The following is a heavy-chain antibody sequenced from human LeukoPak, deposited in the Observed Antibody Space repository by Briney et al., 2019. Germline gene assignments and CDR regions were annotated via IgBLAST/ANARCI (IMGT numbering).Heavy chain of an antibody. J-gene: IGHJ4*02. Sequence: GGSLRLSCAASGFTFSSYAMNWVRQAPGKGLEWVSGIVGSGVSTYYADSVKGRFTISRDNPQNTLYLLMNSLRAEDTAMYYCAKDRIVGVISGIDYWGQGTLVTVSS. V-gene: IGHV3-23*01. CDR3: AKDRIVGVISGIDY. CDR2: IVGSGVST. D-gene: IGHD3-10*01. CDR1: GFTFSSYA.